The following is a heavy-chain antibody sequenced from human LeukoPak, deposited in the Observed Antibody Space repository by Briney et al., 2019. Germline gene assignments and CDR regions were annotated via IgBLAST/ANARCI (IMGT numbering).Heavy chain of an antibody. Sequence: SETLSLTCAVYGGPFSGYYWSWIRQPPGKGLEWIGEINHSGSTNYNPSLKSRVTISVDTSKNQFSLKLSSVTAADTAVYYCARGGYYDYVWGSYRLTLFDYWGQGTLVTVSS. CDR1: GGPFSGYY. CDR3: ARGGYYDYVWGSYRLTLFDY. CDR2: INHSGST. J-gene: IGHJ4*02. D-gene: IGHD3-16*02. V-gene: IGHV4-34*01.